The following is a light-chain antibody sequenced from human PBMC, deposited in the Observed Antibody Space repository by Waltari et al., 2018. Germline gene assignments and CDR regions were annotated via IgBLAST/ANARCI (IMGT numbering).Light chain of an antibody. CDR2: GKN. CDR1: SLRSYY. V-gene: IGLV3-19*01. Sequence: SSELTQDPAVSVALGQTVRITCQGDSLRSYYASWYQQKPGQAPVLVIYGKNNRPSGIPDRFTSSSSGNTASLTITGAQAEDEADYYCNSRDSSGNHLNVVFGGGTKLTVL. CDR3: NSRDSSGNHLNVV. J-gene: IGLJ2*01.